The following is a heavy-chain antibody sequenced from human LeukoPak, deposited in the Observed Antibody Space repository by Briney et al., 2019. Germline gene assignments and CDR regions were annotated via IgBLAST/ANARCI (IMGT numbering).Heavy chain of an antibody. CDR3: KGGNYYYYYYVDV. Sequence: SETLSLTCAVYGGSFSGYYWSWIRQPPGKGLEWIGEINHSGSTNYNPSLKSRVTISVDTSKNQFSLKLSSVTAADTAVYYCKGGNYYYYYYVDVWGKGTAVTVSS. D-gene: IGHD1-26*01. CDR2: INHSGST. CDR1: GGSFSGYY. V-gene: IGHV4-34*01. J-gene: IGHJ6*03.